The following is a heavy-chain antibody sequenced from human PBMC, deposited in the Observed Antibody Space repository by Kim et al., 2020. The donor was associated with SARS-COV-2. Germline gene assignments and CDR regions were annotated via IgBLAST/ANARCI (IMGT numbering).Heavy chain of an antibody. D-gene: IGHD4-4*01. CDR3: ARGMNPTVYVY. J-gene: IGHJ4*02. Sequence: ASVKVSCKAYGYTFKSYPIHWLRQAPGQRPEWMGWVNAANDETQYSQKFQGRVTITRDTSANTAYMELSRLTTKDTAIYYCARGMNPTVYVYWGQGTLVT. CDR2: VNAANDET. CDR1: GYTFKSYP. V-gene: IGHV1-3*01.